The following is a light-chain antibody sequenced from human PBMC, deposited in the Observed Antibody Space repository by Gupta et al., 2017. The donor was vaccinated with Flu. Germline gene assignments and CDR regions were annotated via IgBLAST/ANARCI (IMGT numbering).Light chain of an antibody. CDR2: HEGSGSY. V-gene: IGLV4-60*03. J-gene: IGLJ2*01. Sequence: HPVLTQSSSASASLGSSVKLTFTLSRGHSSYIIAWHQQQPGKAPRYLMKHEGSGSYNKGSGVPDRFSGSSSGDDRYLTISNHQSEEDAYYYCETWESNLVVFGGGTKLTVL. CDR1: RGHSSYI. CDR3: ETWESNLVV.